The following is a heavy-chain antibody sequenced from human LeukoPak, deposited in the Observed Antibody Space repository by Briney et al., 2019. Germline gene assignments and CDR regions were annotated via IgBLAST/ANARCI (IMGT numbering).Heavy chain of an antibody. V-gene: IGHV3-23*01. J-gene: IGHJ4*02. CDR1: GFTFDDYG. D-gene: IGHD1-26*01. CDR2: ISGSGGNT. CDR3: AKDAVGNSGSYYY. Sequence: GGSLKLSCAASGFTFDDYGMSWVRQAPGKGLEWVSTISGSGGNTYYTGSVRGRFTISRDNSKNTLYLQMNSLRAEDTALYYCAKDAVGNSGSYYYWGQGTLVTVSS.